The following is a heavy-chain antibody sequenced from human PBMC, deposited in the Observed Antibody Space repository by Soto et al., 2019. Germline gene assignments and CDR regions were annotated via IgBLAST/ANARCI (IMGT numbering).Heavy chain of an antibody. CDR1: GYTFTSYA. D-gene: IGHD2-21*02. J-gene: IGHJ4*02. CDR3: ARPADPTIVVVTAIQGHFDY. CDR2: INAGNGNT. V-gene: IGHV1-3*01. Sequence: ASVKVSCKASGYTFTSYAMRWVRQAPGQRLEWMGWINAGNGNTKYSQKFQGRVTITRDTSASTAYMELSSLRSEDTAVYYCARPADPTIVVVTAIQGHFDYWGQGTPVTVSS.